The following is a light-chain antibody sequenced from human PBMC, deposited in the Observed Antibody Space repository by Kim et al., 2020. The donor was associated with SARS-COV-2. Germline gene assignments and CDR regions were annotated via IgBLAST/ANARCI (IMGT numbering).Light chain of an antibody. CDR3: QQYYSYPQT. J-gene: IGKJ1*01. V-gene: IGKV1-8*01. CDR2: AAS. CDR1: QGISSY. Sequence: ASTGDRVTMTCRASQGISSYLAWYQQKPGKAPKLLIYAASTLKSGVPSRFSGSGSGTDFTLTISCLQSEDFATYYCQQYYSYPQTFGQGTKVDIK.